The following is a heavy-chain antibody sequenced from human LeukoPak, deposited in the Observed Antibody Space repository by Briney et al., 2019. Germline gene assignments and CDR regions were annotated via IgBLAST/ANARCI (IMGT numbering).Heavy chain of an antibody. D-gene: IGHD3-22*01. Sequence: GASVKVSCKASGYTFTSYDINWVRQATGQGLEWMGWMNPNSGNTGYAQKFQGRVTITRNTSIRTAYMELTSLRSEDTAVYYCARGHPYDSSGYVDYWGQGTLVTVSS. CDR2: MNPNSGNT. J-gene: IGHJ4*02. V-gene: IGHV1-8*03. CDR1: GYTFTSYD. CDR3: ARGHPYDSSGYVDY.